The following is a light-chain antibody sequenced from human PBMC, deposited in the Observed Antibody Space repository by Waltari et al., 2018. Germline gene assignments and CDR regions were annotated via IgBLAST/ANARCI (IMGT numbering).Light chain of an antibody. J-gene: IGKJ3*01. Sequence: DVQMTQFPSSLSASVGDTVTITCRTSQNIDGRLTWLQQKPGKAPELLIYGTSILRGGVPSRFSGSGSGTNFTLTIYNLQPEDFAAYYCQQYYTFPRLSFGPGTTFDV. V-gene: IGKV1-39*01. CDR2: GTS. CDR3: QQYYTFPRLS. CDR1: QNIDGR.